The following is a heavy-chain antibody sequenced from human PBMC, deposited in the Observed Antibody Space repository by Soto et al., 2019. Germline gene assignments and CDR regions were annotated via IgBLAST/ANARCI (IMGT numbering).Heavy chain of an antibody. J-gene: IGHJ5*02. D-gene: IGHD3-22*01. Sequence: GASVKVSCKASGYTFTCYYMHWVRQAPGQGLEWMGWINPNSGGTNYAQKFQGWVTMTRDTSISTAYMELSRLRSDDTAVYYCARDAHYYDSSGYYNWFDPWGQGTLVTVSS. CDR1: GYTFTCYY. CDR3: ARDAHYYDSSGYYNWFDP. CDR2: INPNSGGT. V-gene: IGHV1-2*04.